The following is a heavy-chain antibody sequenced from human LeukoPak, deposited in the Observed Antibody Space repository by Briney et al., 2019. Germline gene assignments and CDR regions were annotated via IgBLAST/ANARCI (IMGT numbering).Heavy chain of an antibody. CDR3: ARGAMVRGVSAYYYYGMDV. J-gene: IGHJ6*02. CDR1: GGTFSSYA. CDR2: IIPILGIA. D-gene: IGHD3-10*01. Sequence: AVKVSCKASGGTFSSYAISWVRQAPGQGLEWMGRIIPILGIANYAQKFQGRVTITADKSTSTAYMELSSLRSEDTAVYYCARGAMVRGVSAYYYYGMDVWGQGTTVTVSS. V-gene: IGHV1-69*04.